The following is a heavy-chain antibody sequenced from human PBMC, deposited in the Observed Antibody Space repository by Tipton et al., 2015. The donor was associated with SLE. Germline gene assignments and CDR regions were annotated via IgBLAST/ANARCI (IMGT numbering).Heavy chain of an antibody. Sequence: TLSLTCSISGGSISTHYWSWIRQPPGKGLEWIGYIYYSGSTNYNPSLKSRVTMSVDTSKNQFSLKLTSVTAADTAVYYCAGGSATGDFQPWGQGPLVTVSS. CDR3: AGGSATGDFQP. J-gene: IGHJ1*01. V-gene: IGHV4-59*11. CDR1: GGSISTHY. CDR2: IYYSGST. D-gene: IGHD3-16*01.